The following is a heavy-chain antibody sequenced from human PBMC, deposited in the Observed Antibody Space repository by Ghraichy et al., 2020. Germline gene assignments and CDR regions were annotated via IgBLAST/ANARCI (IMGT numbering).Heavy chain of an antibody. V-gene: IGHV3-53*01. CDR1: GFTVNSNY. D-gene: IGHD1-26*01. CDR2: IYSGGST. CDR3: ARFFSYSGSYSYFDY. Sequence: GGSLRLSCAASGFTVNSNYMNWVRQAPGKGLEWVSVIYSGGSTYYGDSVKGRFTISRDNSKNTLYLQMNNLRAEDTAVYYCARFFSYSGSYSYFDYWGQGTLVTVSS. J-gene: IGHJ4*02.